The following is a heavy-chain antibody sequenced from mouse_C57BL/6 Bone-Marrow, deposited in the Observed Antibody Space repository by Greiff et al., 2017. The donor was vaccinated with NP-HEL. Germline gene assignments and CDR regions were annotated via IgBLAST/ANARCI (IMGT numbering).Heavy chain of an antibody. D-gene: IGHD1-1*01. V-gene: IGHV5-16*01. CDR1: GFTFSDYY. CDR3: AREKSYYGSSLYAMDY. J-gene: IGHJ4*01. Sequence: EVMLVESEGGLVQPGSSMKLSCTASGFTFSDYYMAWVRQVPEKGLEWVANINYDGSSTYYLDSLKSRFIISRDNAKNILYLQMSSLKSEDTATYYCAREKSYYGSSLYAMDYWGQGTSVTVSS. CDR2: INYDGSST.